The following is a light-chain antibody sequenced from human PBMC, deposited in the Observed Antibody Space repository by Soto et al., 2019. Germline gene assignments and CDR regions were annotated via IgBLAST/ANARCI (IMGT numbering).Light chain of an antibody. CDR2: GAS. V-gene: IGKV3-20*01. Sequence: TQSPCTLSLSPGERATLSCRASQSVSSNYLAWYQQKPGQAPRLLIYGASTRATGIPDRFSGSGSGTDFTLTISRLEPEDSAVYYCQQYGSSPTWTVGQGTKVDIK. CDR3: QQYGSSPTWT. CDR1: QSVSSNY. J-gene: IGKJ1*01.